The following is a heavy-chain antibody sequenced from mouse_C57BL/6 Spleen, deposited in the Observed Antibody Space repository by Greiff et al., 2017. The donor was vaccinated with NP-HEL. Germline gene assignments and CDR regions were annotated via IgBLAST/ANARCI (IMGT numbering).Heavy chain of an antibody. D-gene: IGHD1-1*01. Sequence: EVQRVESGEGLVKPGGSLKLSCAASGFTFSSYAMSWVRQTPEKRLEWVAYISSGGDYIYYADTVKGRFTISRDNARNTLYLQMSSLKSEDTAMYYCTRDRPYYGSPVVYAMDYWGQGTSVTVSS. CDR1: GFTFSSYA. CDR3: TRDRPYYGSPVVYAMDY. J-gene: IGHJ4*01. CDR2: ISSGGDYI. V-gene: IGHV5-9-1*02.